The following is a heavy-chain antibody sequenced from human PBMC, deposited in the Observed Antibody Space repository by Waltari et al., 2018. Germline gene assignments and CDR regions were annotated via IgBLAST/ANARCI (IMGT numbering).Heavy chain of an antibody. J-gene: IGHJ3*02. CDR2: ISWNSGSI. Sequence: EVQLVESGGGLVQHGRSMRLSCAASGFTFDDYAMHWVREATGKGLEWVSGISWNSGSIGYADSVKGRFTISRDNAKNSLYLQMNSLRAEDTALYYCAKDSNYYGSGSYYNDAFDIWGQGTMVTVSS. V-gene: IGHV3-9*01. CDR3: AKDSNYYGSGSYYNDAFDI. CDR1: GFTFDDYA. D-gene: IGHD3-10*01.